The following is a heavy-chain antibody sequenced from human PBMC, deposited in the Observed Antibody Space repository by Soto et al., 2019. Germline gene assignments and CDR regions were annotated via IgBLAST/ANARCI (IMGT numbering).Heavy chain of an antibody. Sequence: GGSLRLSCAASGFTFSSYAMSWVRQAPGKGLEWVSAISGSGGSTYYADSVKGRFTISRDNSKNTLYLQMNSLRAEDTAVYYCANDRPLVGANEAHSSYYFDYWGQGTLVTVSS. CDR2: ISGSGGST. D-gene: IGHD1-26*01. CDR1: GFTFSSYA. CDR3: ANDRPLVGANEAHSSYYFDY. V-gene: IGHV3-23*01. J-gene: IGHJ4*02.